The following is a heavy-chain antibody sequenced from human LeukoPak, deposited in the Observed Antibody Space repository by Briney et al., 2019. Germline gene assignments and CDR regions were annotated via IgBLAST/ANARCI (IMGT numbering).Heavy chain of an antibody. CDR2: IIPIFGTA. Sequence: ASVKVSCKASGGTFTSYAISWVRRAPGQGLEWMGGIIPIFGTANYAQKFQGRVTITTDESTSTAYMELSSLRSEDTAVYYCARQYCSSTSCYLRIGWFDPGGQGTLVTVSA. D-gene: IGHD2-2*01. CDR3: ARQYCSSTSCYLRIGWFDP. J-gene: IGHJ5*02. CDR1: GGTFTSYA. V-gene: IGHV1-69*05.